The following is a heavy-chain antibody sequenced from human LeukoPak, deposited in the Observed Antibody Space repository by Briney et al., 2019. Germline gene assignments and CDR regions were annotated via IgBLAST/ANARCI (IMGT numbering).Heavy chain of an antibody. D-gene: IGHD2-21*02. CDR2: ISSSSSYI. CDR1: GFTFSSYA. J-gene: IGHJ6*02. V-gene: IGHV3-21*01. Sequence: GGSLRLSCAASGFTFSSYAMNWVRQAPGKGLEWVSSISSSSSYIYYADSVKGRFTISRDNAKNSLYLQMNSLRAEDTAVYYCATGLPPIPYHYYGMDVWGQGTTVTVSS. CDR3: ATGLPPIPYHYYGMDV.